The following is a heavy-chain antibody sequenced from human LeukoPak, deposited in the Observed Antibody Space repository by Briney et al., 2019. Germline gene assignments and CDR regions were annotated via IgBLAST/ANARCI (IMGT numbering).Heavy chain of an antibody. J-gene: IGHJ6*04. CDR2: ISGSGSGGST. CDR3: AKGYGSAQYV. D-gene: IGHD3-10*01. Sequence: GGSLRLSCAASGFTFSSSAMSWVRQAPGKGLEWVSSISGSGSGGSTYYADSVKGRFTMSRDNSKNTLYLQMNSLRAEDTAVYYCAKGYGSAQYVWGKGTTVTISS. CDR1: GFTFSSSA. V-gene: IGHV3-23*01.